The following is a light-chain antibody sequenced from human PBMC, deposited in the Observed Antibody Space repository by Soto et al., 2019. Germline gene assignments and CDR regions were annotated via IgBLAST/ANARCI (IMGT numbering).Light chain of an antibody. Sequence: SYVPTQPPSVSVAPGKTARITCGGNNIGSKSVHWYQQKPGQAPVLVISYDSDRPSGIPERFSGSNSGSTATLTISRVEAGDEADYYCQVWDSSSDHVVFGGGTKLTVL. CDR3: QVWDSSSDHVV. V-gene: IGLV3-21*04. J-gene: IGLJ2*01. CDR2: YDS. CDR1: NIGSKS.